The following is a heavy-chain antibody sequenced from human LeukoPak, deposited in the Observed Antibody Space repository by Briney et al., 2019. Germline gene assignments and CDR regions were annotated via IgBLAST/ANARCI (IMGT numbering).Heavy chain of an antibody. CDR3: ARGVYIAAAQYGY. CDR2: IYYSGTT. CDR1: AGSISSHY. D-gene: IGHD6-13*01. Sequence: PSETLSLTCSVSAGSISSHYWSWIRQPPGKGLEWIGYIYYSGTTNYNPSLKSRVTISVDTPKNQFSLKLSSVTAADTAVYYCARGVYIAAAQYGYWGQGTLVTVSS. V-gene: IGHV4-59*11. J-gene: IGHJ4*02.